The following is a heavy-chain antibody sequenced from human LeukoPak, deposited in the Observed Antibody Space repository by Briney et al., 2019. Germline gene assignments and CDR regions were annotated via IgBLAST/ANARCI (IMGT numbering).Heavy chain of an antibody. CDR3: ARAMRNYCSGGSCYFRPLDY. J-gene: IGHJ4*02. CDR2: ISAYNGNT. V-gene: IGHV1-18*01. CDR1: GYTFTSYG. Sequence: ASVKVSCKASGYTFTSYGISWVRQAPGQGLEWMGWISAYNGNTNYAQKFQGRVTMTRDTSISTAYMELSRLRSDDAAVYYCARAMRNYCSGGSCYFRPLDYWGQGTLVTVSS. D-gene: IGHD2-15*01.